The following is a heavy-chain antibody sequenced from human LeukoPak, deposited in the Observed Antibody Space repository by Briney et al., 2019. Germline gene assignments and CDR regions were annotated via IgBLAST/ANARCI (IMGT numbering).Heavy chain of an antibody. D-gene: IGHD5-18*01. Sequence: DSVKGRFTISRDNSKNTLYLQMNSLRAEDTAVYYCAKDPIQLWVGGGAFDIWGQGTMVTVSS. V-gene: IGHV3-23*01. CDR3: AKDPIQLWVGGGAFDI. J-gene: IGHJ3*02.